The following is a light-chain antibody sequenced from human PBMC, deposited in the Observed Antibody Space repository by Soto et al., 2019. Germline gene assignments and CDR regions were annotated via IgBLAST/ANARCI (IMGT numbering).Light chain of an antibody. J-gene: IGKJ4*02. Sequence: TTQSPSTLSVSAGDSGTLPCRASQGLGTKLAWYQQKPGKAPKLLIYTASTRASGVPCRFSGSGSGTEFTLTISSLQSEDFAVYYCQQYNHWPLTFGGGTKVDIK. CDR2: TAS. CDR3: QQYNHWPLT. CDR1: QGLGTK. V-gene: IGKV3-15*01.